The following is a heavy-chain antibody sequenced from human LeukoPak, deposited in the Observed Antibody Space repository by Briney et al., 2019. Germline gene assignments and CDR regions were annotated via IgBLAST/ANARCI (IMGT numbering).Heavy chain of an antibody. CDR1: GSTFSNHA. V-gene: IGHV1-69*04. CDR3: TSSKMITFVGVTLDY. J-gene: IGHJ4*02. Sequence: VKVSCKASGSTFSNHAISWVRQAPGQGLEWMGRIIPTLGIANYAQKFQGRVSITADKSTSTAYMALSSLRSEDTAVYYCTSSKMITFVGVTLDYCGQGTLVTVSS. D-gene: IGHD3-16*01. CDR2: IIPTLGIA.